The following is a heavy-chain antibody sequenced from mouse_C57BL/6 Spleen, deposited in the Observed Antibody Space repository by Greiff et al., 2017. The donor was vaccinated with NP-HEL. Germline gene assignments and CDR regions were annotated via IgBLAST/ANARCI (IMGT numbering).Heavy chain of an antibody. CDR2: INSSGSST. J-gene: IGHJ4*01. Sequence: LLPSLAFFVPPFSSFSLSCTASVFTFTHSFLSLFPLLPFPFLDWVANINSSGSSTYYLDSLNILFIISRDNAKNILYLQMSSLKSEDTATYYCARDRYLYAMDYWGQGTSVTVSS. CDR3: ARDRYLYAMDY. CDR1: VFTFTHSF. V-gene: IGHV5-16*01. D-gene: IGHD5-1*01.